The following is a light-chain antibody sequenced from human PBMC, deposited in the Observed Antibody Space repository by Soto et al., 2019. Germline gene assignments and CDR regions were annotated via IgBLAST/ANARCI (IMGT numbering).Light chain of an antibody. CDR2: GAS. CDR3: QHYANSLVT. J-gene: IGKJ1*01. CDR1: QSVSNSQ. V-gene: IGKV3-20*01. Sequence: EIVLTQSPGTLSLSPGERGTLSCRASQSVSNSQVAWYQQKPGQAPGLLIYGASSRATGIPDRFSGSGSGTDFTLSISRLEPEDFALYYCQHYANSLVTFGHRTKVEI.